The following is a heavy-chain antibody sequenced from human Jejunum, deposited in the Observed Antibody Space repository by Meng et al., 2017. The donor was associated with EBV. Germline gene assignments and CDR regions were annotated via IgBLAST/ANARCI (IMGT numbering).Heavy chain of an antibody. D-gene: IGHD5-12*01. CDR1: RASISSCHW. CDR3: ATSMSGYSYGYS. CDR2: IYYTLRT. Sequence: QVQGQGSRPGIVQPSGTLARTCAVSRASISSCHWGSLGRQAPGEGLEWIGEIYYTLRTNYNPSLKSRVSMSIDKSKNQFSLNLNSVTVADTAVYYCATSMSGYSYGYSWGQGTLVTVPS. V-gene: IGHV4-4*02. J-gene: IGHJ5*02.